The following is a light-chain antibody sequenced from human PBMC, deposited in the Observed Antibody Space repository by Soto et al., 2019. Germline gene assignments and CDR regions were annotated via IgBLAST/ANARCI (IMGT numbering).Light chain of an antibody. CDR2: DAS. Sequence: EIVLTQSPATLSLSPGERATLSCRASQSVSSYLAWYQQKSRQAPRLLIYDASNRATGIPPRLSGSGSGTDFTLTISSLEPEDFAVYYCQQRSNWPPITFGQGTRLEIK. J-gene: IGKJ5*01. V-gene: IGKV3-11*01. CDR3: QQRSNWPPIT. CDR1: QSVSSY.